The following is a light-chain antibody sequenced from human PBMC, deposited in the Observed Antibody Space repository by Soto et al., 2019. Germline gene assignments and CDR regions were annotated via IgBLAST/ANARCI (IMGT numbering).Light chain of an antibody. Sequence: QSVLTQPASVSGSPGQSITISCTGTNSDIGNYNYVSWYQQHPGKAPKVMIYDVTKRPSGVPDRFSGSTSGNTASLTISGLQAEDEADYYCCSYPGSHTWVFGGGTQLTVL. V-gene: IGLV2-11*01. CDR1: NSDIGNYNY. J-gene: IGLJ3*02. CDR2: DVT. CDR3: CSYPGSHTWV.